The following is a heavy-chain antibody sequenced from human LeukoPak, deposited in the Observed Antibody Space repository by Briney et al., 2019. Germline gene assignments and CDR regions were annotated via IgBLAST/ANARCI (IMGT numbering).Heavy chain of an antibody. CDR2: INCSGGTT. D-gene: IGHD3-10*01. Sequence: ASVKVSCTASGYSFSNYYMHWVRQAPGQGLEWLGIINCSGGTTNYAKKFQGRVTLTRDTSTSTVYMELSSLRSDDTAVYYCARGIEVGGSFDYWGQGTLVIVSS. V-gene: IGHV1-46*01. J-gene: IGHJ4*02. CDR3: ARGIEVGGSFDY. CDR1: GYSFSNYY.